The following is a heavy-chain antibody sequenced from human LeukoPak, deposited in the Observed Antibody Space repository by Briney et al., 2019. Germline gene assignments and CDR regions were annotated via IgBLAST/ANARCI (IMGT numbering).Heavy chain of an antibody. V-gene: IGHV4-34*01. Sequence: SETLSLTCAVYGGSFSGYYWGWIRQPPGKGLEWIGSIYHSGSTYYNPSLKSRVTISVDTSKNQFSLKLSSVTAADTAVYYCARDAGSITLVRGLIHAFDIWGRGTMVTVSS. CDR2: IYHSGST. CDR1: GGSFSGYY. D-gene: IGHD3-10*01. CDR3: ARDAGSITLVRGLIHAFDI. J-gene: IGHJ3*02.